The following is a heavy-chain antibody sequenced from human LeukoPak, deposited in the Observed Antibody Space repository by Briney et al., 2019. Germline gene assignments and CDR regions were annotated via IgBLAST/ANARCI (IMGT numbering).Heavy chain of an antibody. D-gene: IGHD3-10*01. V-gene: IGHV1-18*04. J-gene: IGHJ6*03. CDR2: ISAYNGNT. CDR1: GYTFTGYY. CDR3: ARLAIWFGELGTGHYYYMDV. Sequence: GASVKVSCKASGYTFTGYYMHWVRRAPGQGLEWMGWISAYNGNTNYAQKLQGRVTMTTDTSTSTAYMELRSLRSDDTAVYYCARLAIWFGELGTGHYYYMDVWGKGTTVIVSS.